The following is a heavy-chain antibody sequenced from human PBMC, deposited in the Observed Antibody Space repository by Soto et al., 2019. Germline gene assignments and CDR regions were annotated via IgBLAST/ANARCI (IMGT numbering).Heavy chain of an antibody. CDR2: ISYDGSNK. J-gene: IGHJ3*02. V-gene: IGHV3-30*18. D-gene: IGHD3-16*01. CDR3: AKDLYDYVWGTWNAFDI. CDR1: GFTFSSYG. Sequence: PGGSLRLSCAASGFTFSSYGMHWVRQAPGKGLEWVAVISYDGSNKYYADSVKGRFTISRDNSKNTLYLQMNSLRAEDTAVYYCAKDLYDYVWGTWNAFDIWGQGTMVTVSS.